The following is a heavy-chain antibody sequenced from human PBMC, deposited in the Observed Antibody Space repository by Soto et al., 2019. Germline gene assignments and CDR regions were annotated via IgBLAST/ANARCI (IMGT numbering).Heavy chain of an antibody. D-gene: IGHD2-21*02. CDR2: FYWNDDK. Sequence: QITLTESGPTLVTPTQTLTLTCSFSGFSLTTSGVAVGWFRQPPGQAPEWLALFYWNDDKRYSPSLRSRLTVTGDSSKNQVVITLANVDPVDSGTYYCAHRPTSTDDFYFDSWGQGTLVTVSS. CDR3: AHRPTSTDDFYFDS. V-gene: IGHV2-5*01. J-gene: IGHJ4*02. CDR1: GFSLTTSGVA.